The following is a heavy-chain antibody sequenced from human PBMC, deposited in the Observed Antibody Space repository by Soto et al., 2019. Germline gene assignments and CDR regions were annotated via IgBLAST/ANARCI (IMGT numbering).Heavy chain of an antibody. V-gene: IGHV4-34*01. CDR2: ISHSGST. J-gene: IGHJ4*02. Sequence: SETLSLTCAVYGGSFSGYYWSWIRQPPGKGLEWIGEISHSGSTNYNPSLKSRVTISVDTSKNQFSLKLSSVTAADTAVYYCARAGYCTNGVCRTFDYWGQGTLVTVSS. CDR1: GGSFSGYY. CDR3: ARAGYCTNGVCRTFDY. D-gene: IGHD2-8*01.